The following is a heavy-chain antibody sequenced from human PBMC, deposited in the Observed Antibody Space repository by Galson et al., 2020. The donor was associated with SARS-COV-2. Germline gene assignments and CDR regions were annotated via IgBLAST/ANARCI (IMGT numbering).Heavy chain of an antibody. J-gene: IGHJ3*02. CDR2: LYHSGST. CDR3: VRSSSYHDSSGYFVLDGFDI. Sequence: SETLSLTCGVSAYSIRSGYYWGWLRQPPGKGLEWIGSLYHSGSTYYSPSLKSRVTISIDTSKNQFSLKVISVTAADTAVYYCVRSSSYHDSSGYFVLDGFDIWGQGTLVTVSS. D-gene: IGHD3-22*01. CDR1: AYSIRSGYY. V-gene: IGHV4-38-2*01.